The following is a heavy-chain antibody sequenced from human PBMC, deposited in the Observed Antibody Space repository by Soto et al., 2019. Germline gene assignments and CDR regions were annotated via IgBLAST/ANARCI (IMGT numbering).Heavy chain of an antibody. CDR2: ISAYNGNT. J-gene: IGHJ4*02. Sequence: ASVKVSCKASGYTFTSYGISWVRQAPGQGLEWMGWISAYNGNTNYAQKLQGRVTMTTDTSTSTAYMELRSLRSDDTAVYYCATDPGSIVGATGGYFDYWGQGTLVTVSS. V-gene: IGHV1-18*01. CDR3: ATDPGSIVGATGGYFDY. CDR1: GYTFTSYG. D-gene: IGHD1-26*01.